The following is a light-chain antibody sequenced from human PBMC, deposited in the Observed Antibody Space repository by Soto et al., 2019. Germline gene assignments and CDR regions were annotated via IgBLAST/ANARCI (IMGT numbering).Light chain of an antibody. CDR2: GAS. Sequence: EIVMTQSPATLSVSPGERATLSCRASQSVSSSYLAWYQQKPGQAPRLLIYGASSRATGIPDRFSGSGSGTDFTLTISRLEPEDFAVYYCQQYGSSPPMTFGQGTKVDIK. J-gene: IGKJ1*01. V-gene: IGKV3-20*01. CDR3: QQYGSSPPMT. CDR1: QSVSSSY.